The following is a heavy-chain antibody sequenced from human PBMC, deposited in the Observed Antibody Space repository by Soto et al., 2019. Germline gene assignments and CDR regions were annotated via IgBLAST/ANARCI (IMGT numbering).Heavy chain of an antibody. CDR3: ARDTTYCSGGSCPTGGY. Sequence: GGSLRLSCAASGFTFSSYSMNWVRQAPGMGLEWVSSISSSSSYIYYADSVKGRFTISRDNAKNSLYLQMNSLRAEDTAVYYCARDTTYCSGGSCPTGGYWGQGTLVTVSS. V-gene: IGHV3-21*01. CDR2: ISSSSSYI. D-gene: IGHD2-15*01. CDR1: GFTFSSYS. J-gene: IGHJ4*02.